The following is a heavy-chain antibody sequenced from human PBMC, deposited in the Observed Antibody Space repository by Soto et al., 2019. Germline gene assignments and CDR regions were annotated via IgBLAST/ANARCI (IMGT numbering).Heavy chain of an antibody. Sequence: GASVKVSCKASGGTFSSYAISWVRQAPGQGLEWMGGIIPIFGTANYAQKFQGRVTITADESTSTAYMELSSLRSEDTSVSSCARDSPLGKLSPLAAFDIWGQGTIVTVSS. V-gene: IGHV1-69*13. CDR1: GGTFSSYA. CDR3: ARDSPLGKLSPLAAFDI. CDR2: IIPIFGTA. J-gene: IGHJ3*02. D-gene: IGHD7-27*01.